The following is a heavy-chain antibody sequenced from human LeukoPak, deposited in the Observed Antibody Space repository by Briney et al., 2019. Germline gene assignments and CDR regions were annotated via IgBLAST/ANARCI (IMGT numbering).Heavy chain of an antibody. D-gene: IGHD2-2*01. CDR2: INPNTGGT. CDR3: ARSCGSTSCSLDFDY. V-gene: IGHV1-2*06. J-gene: IGHJ4*02. CDR1: GYTFTDFY. Sequence: ASVNVSCKASGYTFTDFYIHWVRQAPGQGLEWMGRINPNTGGTKYAQNFQGRVTMTRDASINTAYMEMSSLRSDDTAVYYCARSCGSTSCSLDFDYWGQGTLVTVSS.